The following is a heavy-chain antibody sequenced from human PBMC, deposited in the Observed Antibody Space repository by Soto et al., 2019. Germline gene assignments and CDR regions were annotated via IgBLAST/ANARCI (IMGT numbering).Heavy chain of an antibody. CDR3: AREWVGFDYGMDV. CDR1: GFTFTCYY. D-gene: IGHD5-12*01. Sequence: GASVEVCCRASGFTFTCYYRCWARQSPGQGLERMGWINPNSGGTNYAQKFQGWVTMTRDTSISTAYMELSRLRSDDTAVYYCAREWVGFDYGMDVWGQGTTVTVSS. J-gene: IGHJ6*02. CDR2: INPNSGGT. V-gene: IGHV1-2*04.